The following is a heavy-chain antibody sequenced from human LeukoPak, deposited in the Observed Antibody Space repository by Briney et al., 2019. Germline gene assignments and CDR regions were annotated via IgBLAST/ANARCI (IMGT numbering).Heavy chain of an antibody. CDR1: GYTLTELS. J-gene: IGHJ5*02. D-gene: IGHD3-10*01. V-gene: IGHV1-24*01. CDR3: ARTYYYDSESDNWFDP. CDR2: FDPEDGET. Sequence: GSVKVSCKVSGYTLTELSMHWVRQAPGKGLEWMGGFDPEDGETIYAQKFQGRVTMTEDTSTDTAYMELSSLRSEDTAVYYCARTYYYDSESDNWFDPWGQGTLVTVSS.